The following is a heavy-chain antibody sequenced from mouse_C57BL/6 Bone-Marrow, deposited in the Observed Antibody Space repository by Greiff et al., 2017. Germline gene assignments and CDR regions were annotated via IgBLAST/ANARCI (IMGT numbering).Heavy chain of an antibody. CDR1: GFTFSSYG. J-gene: IGHJ4*01. Sequence: EVQWVESGGDLVKPGGSLKLSCAASGFTFSSYGMSWVRQTPDKRLEWVATISSGGSYTYYPDSVKGRFTISRDNAKNTLYLQMSSLKSEDTAMYYCARHDLYAMDYWGQGTSVTVSS. V-gene: IGHV5-6*01. CDR2: ISSGGSYT. CDR3: ARHDLYAMDY.